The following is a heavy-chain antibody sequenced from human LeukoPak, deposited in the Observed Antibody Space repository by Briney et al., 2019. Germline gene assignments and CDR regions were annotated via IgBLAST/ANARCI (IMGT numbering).Heavy chain of an antibody. CDR2: INPDGSIK. CDR1: GFTFGHHF. V-gene: IGHV3-7*01. Sequence: PGGSLRLSCVASGFTFGHHFMSWVRQAPGGGLEWVANINPDGSIKFHADSVKGRFTISRDNARNSVYLQMNSLRVEDTAVYYCARSASGYDAWGQGTLVTVSS. J-gene: IGHJ5*02. CDR3: ARSASGYDA. D-gene: IGHD5-12*01.